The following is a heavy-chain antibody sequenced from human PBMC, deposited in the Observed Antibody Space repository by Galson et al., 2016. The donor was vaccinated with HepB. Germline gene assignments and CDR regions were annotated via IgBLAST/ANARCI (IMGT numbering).Heavy chain of an antibody. CDR1: GGTFSGFA. D-gene: IGHD3-16*01. Sequence: SVKVSCKASGGTFSGFAISWVRQAPGQGLEWMGGMIPMLATAHYAQRFQGRVTVSADESTSTAYIELSSLRSDDTAVYYCARSFWGKYETGYYHYALDVWGQGTTVTVSS. CDR2: MIPMLATA. V-gene: IGHV1-69*13. CDR3: ARSFWGKYETGYYHYALDV. J-gene: IGHJ6*02.